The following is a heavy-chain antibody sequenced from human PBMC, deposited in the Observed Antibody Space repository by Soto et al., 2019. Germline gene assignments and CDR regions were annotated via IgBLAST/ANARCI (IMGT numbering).Heavy chain of an antibody. Sequence: QVQLVQSGAEVKKPGSSVKVSCKASGGTFSIYTISWVRQSPGQGLEWMGRIIPILGIANYAQKFQGRVTSTADKSTSTAYMELSSLRSDDTAVYYCARAGMLPTKAYFDSWGQGTLVTVSS. CDR2: IIPILGIA. D-gene: IGHD1-26*01. J-gene: IGHJ4*02. CDR3: ARAGMLPTKAYFDS. CDR1: GGTFSIYT. V-gene: IGHV1-69*02.